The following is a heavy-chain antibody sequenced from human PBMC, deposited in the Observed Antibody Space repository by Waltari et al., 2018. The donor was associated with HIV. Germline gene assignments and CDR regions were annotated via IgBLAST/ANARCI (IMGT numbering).Heavy chain of an antibody. CDR3: ARETFFMVRGVSPYYVFNGIDV. V-gene: IGHV4-61*02. D-gene: IGHD3-10*01. CDR2: VYVTGAT. CDR1: GGFIYVSNFW. J-gene: IGHJ6*02. Sequence: QVPLEESGPGLVKPSQSLSLTWPLLGGFIYVSNFWWSWLRQPAGKAPEWVGRVYVTGATNYTPSLRGRVSISVDTSKRQISLRLTSVTAADTAVYYCARETFFMVRGVSPYYVFNGIDVWGRGTTVSVSS.